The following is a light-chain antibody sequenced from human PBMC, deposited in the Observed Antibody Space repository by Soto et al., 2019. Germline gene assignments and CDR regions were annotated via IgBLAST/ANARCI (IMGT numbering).Light chain of an antibody. V-gene: IGLV2-14*01. J-gene: IGLJ3*02. Sequence: QSVLTQPASVSGSPGQSITISCTGTSSDIGGYNSVSWYQQHPDKAPKLMIYDVTNRPSGISNRFSGSKSGNTASLTVSGLQAEDEADYYCCSYTSSSTLVFGGGTKVTVL. CDR3: CSYTSSSTLV. CDR1: SSDIGGYNS. CDR2: DVT.